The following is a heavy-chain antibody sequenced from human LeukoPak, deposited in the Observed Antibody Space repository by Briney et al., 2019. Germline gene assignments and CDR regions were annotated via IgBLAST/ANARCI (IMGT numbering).Heavy chain of an antibody. CDR3: ARDSRITMVRGVTAPGY. J-gene: IGHJ4*02. CDR1: GFTFSSYA. CDR2: ISYDGSNK. D-gene: IGHD3-10*01. V-gene: IGHV3-30-3*01. Sequence: GGSLRLSCAASGFTFSSYAMHWVRQAPGKGLEWVAVISYDGSNKYYADSVKGRFTISRDNSKNTLYLQMNSLRAEDTAVYYCARDSRITMVRGVTAPGYWGQGTLVTVSS.